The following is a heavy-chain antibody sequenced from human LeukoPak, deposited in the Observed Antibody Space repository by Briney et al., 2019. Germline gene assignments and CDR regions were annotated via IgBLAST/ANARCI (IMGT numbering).Heavy chain of an antibody. CDR2: IDPSDSYT. V-gene: IGHV5-10-1*01. CDR3: ARNVRGLYGSGRPIFDY. D-gene: IGHD3-10*01. J-gene: IGHJ4*02. CDR1: GYSFTSYW. Sequence: GESLKISCKGSGYSFTSYWISWVRQMPGKGLEWMGTIDPSDSYTNYSPSFQGHVTISADKSISTAYLQWSSLKASDTAMYFCARNVRGLYGSGRPIFDYWGEGKLVTVSS.